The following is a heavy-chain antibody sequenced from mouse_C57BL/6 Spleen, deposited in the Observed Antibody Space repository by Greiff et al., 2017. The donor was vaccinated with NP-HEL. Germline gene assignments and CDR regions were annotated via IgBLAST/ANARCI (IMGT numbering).Heavy chain of an antibody. D-gene: IGHD2-1*01. CDR1: GYTFTDYY. V-gene: IGHV1-26*01. CDR3: ARGLYYGAMDY. Sequence: EVQLQQSGPELVKPGASVKISCKASGYTFTDYYMNWVKQSHGKSLEWIGDINPNNGGTSYNQKFKGKATLTVYKSSSTAYMERRSLTSEDSAVYYCARGLYYGAMDYWGQGTSVTVSS. J-gene: IGHJ4*01. CDR2: INPNNGGT.